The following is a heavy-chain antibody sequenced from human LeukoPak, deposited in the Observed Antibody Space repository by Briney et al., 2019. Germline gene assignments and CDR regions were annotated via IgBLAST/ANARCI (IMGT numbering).Heavy chain of an antibody. CDR3: AKGAAAGKVDWFDP. Sequence: GGSLRLSCAASGLSFTNYAMMWVRQAPGKGLQWISTLTGYGGAYYADSGEGRFIISRDISKNTMFLQMYSLRAEDTAVYYCAKGAAAGKVDWFDPWGQGTPVTVSS. J-gene: IGHJ5*02. CDR1: GLSFTNYA. V-gene: IGHV3-23*01. CDR2: LTGYGGA. D-gene: IGHD6-13*01.